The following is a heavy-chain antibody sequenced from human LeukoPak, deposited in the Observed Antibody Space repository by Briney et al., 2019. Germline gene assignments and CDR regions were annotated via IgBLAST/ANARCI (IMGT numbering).Heavy chain of an antibody. CDR1: GFTFTNYG. CDR2: ISGTGGST. V-gene: IGHV3-23*01. D-gene: IGHD1-26*01. CDR3: AKTRAIVGATWAREGFLDY. Sequence: GGSLRLSCAASGFTFTNYGMIWVRQAPGKGLEWVSAISGTGGSTHYADSVKGRFSISRDNSKNTLHLQMNSLRAEDTAVYYCAKTRAIVGATWAREGFLDYWGQGTLVTVSS. J-gene: IGHJ4*02.